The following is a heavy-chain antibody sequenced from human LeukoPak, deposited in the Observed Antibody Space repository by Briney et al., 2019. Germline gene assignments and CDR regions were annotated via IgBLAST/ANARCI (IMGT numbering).Heavy chain of an antibody. CDR2: ISGSGGTT. Sequence: GESLRLSCAASGFTFSSYGLNWVRQPPGKGLEWVSGISGSGGTTYYADSVKGRFTISRDNSKNSLSLQVSSLRAEDTAVYDRAKTNGYYSDWGQGTLVTVSS. CDR1: GFTFSSYG. CDR3: AKTNGYYSD. V-gene: IGHV3-23*01. J-gene: IGHJ4*02. D-gene: IGHD3-22*01.